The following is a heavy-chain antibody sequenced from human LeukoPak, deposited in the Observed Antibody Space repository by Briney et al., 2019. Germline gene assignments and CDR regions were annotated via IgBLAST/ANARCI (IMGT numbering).Heavy chain of an antibody. CDR2: INPSGGST. D-gene: IGHD4-17*01. J-gene: IGHJ4*02. Sequence: ASVKVSCKASGYTFTGYYMHWVRQAPGQGLEWMGIINPSGGSTSYAQKFQGRVTMTRDTSTSTVYMELSSLRSEDTAVYYCASTLDAYGDFDYWGQGTLVTVSS. CDR1: GYTFTGYY. CDR3: ASTLDAYGDFDY. V-gene: IGHV1-46*01.